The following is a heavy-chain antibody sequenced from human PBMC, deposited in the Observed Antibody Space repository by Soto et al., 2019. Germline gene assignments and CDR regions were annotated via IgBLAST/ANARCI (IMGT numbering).Heavy chain of an antibody. Sequence: XGSLRLSCEASGFTFSGFKMHWVRQPTGKGLEWVSTIGTAGDTYYAVSVKGRFTISRDNAKNSLSLQMNSLRAGDTAVYFCARGQEVGAHFFDAWGQGTQVTVSS. CDR3: ARGQEVGAHFFDA. CDR2: IGTAGDT. CDR1: GFTFSGFK. J-gene: IGHJ4*02. D-gene: IGHD2-15*01. V-gene: IGHV3-13*01.